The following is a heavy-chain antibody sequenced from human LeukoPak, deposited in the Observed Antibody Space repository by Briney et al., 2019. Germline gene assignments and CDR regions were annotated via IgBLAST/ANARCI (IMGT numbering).Heavy chain of an antibody. D-gene: IGHD2-15*01. V-gene: IGHV1-8*01. Sequence: ASVKVSCKASGYTFTSYDINWVRQATGQGLEWMGWMNPNSGNTGYAQTFQGRVTMTRNTSINTAYMELSSLRSEDTGVYYCATHCSGGSCLLQHWGQGTLDTVSS. J-gene: IGHJ1*01. CDR2: MNPNSGNT. CDR3: ATHCSGGSCLLQH. CDR1: GYTFTSYD.